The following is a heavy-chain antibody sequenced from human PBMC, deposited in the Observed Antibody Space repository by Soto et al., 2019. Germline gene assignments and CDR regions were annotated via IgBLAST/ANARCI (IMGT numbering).Heavy chain of an antibody. CDR1: GFTFSDYA. J-gene: IGHJ2*01. V-gene: IGHV3-30-3*01. D-gene: IGHD3-10*01. Sequence: QVQLVESGGGVVQPGRSLILSCAGSGFTFSDYAVHWARQAPGKGLEWVAVISKDGSNKYHADSVKGRFIISRDNYKNTGDLQMNSLRSEDAAVYYCARDRGDPVRLGRGVMFRDDWYFDFWGRGTLVTVSS. CDR3: ARDRGDPVRLGRGVMFRDDWYFDF. CDR2: ISKDGSNK.